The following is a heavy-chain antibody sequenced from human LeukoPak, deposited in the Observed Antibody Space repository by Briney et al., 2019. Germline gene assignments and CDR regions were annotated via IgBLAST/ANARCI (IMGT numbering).Heavy chain of an antibody. CDR3: ARCGYYDSSGYYPLYFDY. CDR2: ISSSGSTI. CDR1: GFTFSSYE. V-gene: IGHV3-48*03. J-gene: IGHJ4*02. Sequence: PGGSLRLSCAASGFTFSSYEMNWVRQAPGKGLEWVSYISSSGSTIYYADSVKGRFTISRDNAKNSLYLQMNSLRAEDTAVYYCARCGYYDSSGYYPLYFDYWGQGTLGTVSS. D-gene: IGHD3-22*01.